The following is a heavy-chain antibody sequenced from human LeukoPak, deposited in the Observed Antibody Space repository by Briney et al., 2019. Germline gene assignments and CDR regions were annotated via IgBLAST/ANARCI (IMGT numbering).Heavy chain of an antibody. D-gene: IGHD6-13*01. CDR2: IYHSGST. Sequence: LIGYIYHSGSTYYNPSLKSRVTISVDTSKNQFSLKLSSVTAADTAVYYCAREGAAAGDFDYWGQGALVTVSS. J-gene: IGHJ4*02. V-gene: IGHV4-30-2*05. CDR3: AREGAAAGDFDY.